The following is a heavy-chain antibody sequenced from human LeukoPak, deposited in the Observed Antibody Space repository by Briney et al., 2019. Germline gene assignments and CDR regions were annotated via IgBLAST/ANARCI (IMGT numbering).Heavy chain of an antibody. J-gene: IGHJ6*03. CDR3: ARVKRGYSYGPLEYYYFYMDV. CDR2: IYDSGTT. D-gene: IGHD5-18*01. Sequence: SETLSLTCTVSGDSINNYYWSWIRQTPGKGLEWIGYIYDSGTTNYIPSLKSRVSMSIDTSRNQFSLKLSSVTAADTAVYYCARVKRGYSYGPLEYYYFYMDVWGKGTTVTVSS. CDR1: GDSINNYY. V-gene: IGHV4-59*01.